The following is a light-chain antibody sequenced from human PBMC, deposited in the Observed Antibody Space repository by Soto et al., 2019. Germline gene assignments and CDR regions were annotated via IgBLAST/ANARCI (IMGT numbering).Light chain of an antibody. Sequence: EVVMTQSRATLSVSRGERATLSCRANQAISSNLAWYQQKPGQAPRLLIYGASTRATGIPDRFSGSGSGTEFTLTISSLQSEDFAVYYCQHYNNWLGTFGGGTKVDI. CDR1: QAISSN. V-gene: IGKV3-15*01. CDR3: QHYNNWLGT. J-gene: IGKJ4*01. CDR2: GAS.